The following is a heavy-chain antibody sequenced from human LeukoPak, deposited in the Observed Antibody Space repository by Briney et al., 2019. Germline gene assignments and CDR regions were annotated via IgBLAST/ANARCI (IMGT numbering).Heavy chain of an antibody. CDR2: IRYDGSNK. Sequence: GGSLRLSCAASGFTFSSYGIHWVRQAPGKGLEWVAFIRYDGSNKYYADSVKGRFTISRDNSKNTLYLQMNSLRAEDTAVYYCAKDVARQYHFDYWGQGTLVTVSS. V-gene: IGHV3-30*02. CDR3: AKDVARQYHFDY. D-gene: IGHD4-11*01. CDR1: GFTFSSYG. J-gene: IGHJ4*02.